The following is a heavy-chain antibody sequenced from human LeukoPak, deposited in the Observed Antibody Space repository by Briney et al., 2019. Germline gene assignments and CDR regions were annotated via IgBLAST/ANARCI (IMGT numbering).Heavy chain of an antibody. CDR2: INPNSGGT. CDR1: GYTFTGYY. V-gene: IGHV1-2*02. CDR3: ARWLGWDIVPMVYALDY. D-gene: IGHD2-8*01. J-gene: IGHJ4*02. Sequence: GASVKVSCKASGYTFTGYYMHWVRQAPGQGLEWMGWINPNSGGTNYAQKFQGRVTMTRDTSISTAYMELSRLRSDDTAVYYCARWLGWDIVPMVYALDYWGQGTLVTVSS.